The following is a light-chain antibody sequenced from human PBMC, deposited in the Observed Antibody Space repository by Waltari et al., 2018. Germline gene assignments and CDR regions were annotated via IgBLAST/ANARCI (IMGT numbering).Light chain of an antibody. CDR2: EDD. CDR1: SGSIASNY. Sequence: NFMLTQPHSVSESPGKTVTISCTGSSGSIASNYVQWYQQRPGSAPTTVIYEDDQSPSGVPDRFSGSIDSSSNSASLTISGLKTEDEADYYCQSYDSSNHVVFGGGTALTVL. CDR3: QSYDSSNHVV. V-gene: IGLV6-57*02. J-gene: IGLJ2*01.